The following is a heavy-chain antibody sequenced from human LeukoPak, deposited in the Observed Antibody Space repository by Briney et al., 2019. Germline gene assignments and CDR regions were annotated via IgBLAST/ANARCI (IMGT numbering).Heavy chain of an antibody. CDR3: AKGDGSGSYYHDAFDI. V-gene: IGHV3-43D*03. D-gene: IGHD3-10*01. J-gene: IGHJ3*02. CDR2: ISWDGGST. Sequence: GGSLRLSCAASGFTFADYAMHWVRQAPGQGLEWVSLISWDGGSTYYADSVKGRFTISRDNSKNSLYLQMNSLRAEDTALYYCAKGDGSGSYYHDAFDIWGQGTMVTVSS. CDR1: GFTFADYA.